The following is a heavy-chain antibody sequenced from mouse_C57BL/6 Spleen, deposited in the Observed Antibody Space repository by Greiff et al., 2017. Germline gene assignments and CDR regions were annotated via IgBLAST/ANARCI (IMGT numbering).Heavy chain of an antibody. J-gene: IGHJ4*01. CDR3: ARLGGLPHYYAMDY. V-gene: IGHV1-18*01. D-gene: IGHD2-4*01. CDR1: GYTFTDYN. CDR2: INPNNGGT. Sequence: VQLQQSGPELVKPGASVKIPCKASGYTFTDYNMDWVKQSHGKSLEWIGDINPNNGGTIYNQKFKGKATLTVDKSSSTAYMELRSLTSEDTAVYYCARLGGLPHYYAMDYWGQGTSVTVSS.